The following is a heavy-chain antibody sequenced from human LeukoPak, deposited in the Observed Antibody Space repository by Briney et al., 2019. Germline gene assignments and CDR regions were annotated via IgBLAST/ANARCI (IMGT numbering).Heavy chain of an antibody. CDR1: GFTFSSYS. V-gene: IGHV3-48*01. Sequence: GGSLRLSCAASGFTFSSYSMNWVRQAPGKGLEWVSYISSSSSTIYYADSVKGRFTISRDNAKNSLYLQMNSLRAEDTAVYYCARDRSGSPDYWGQGTLVTVSS. CDR3: ARDRSGSPDY. CDR2: ISSSSSTI. J-gene: IGHJ4*02. D-gene: IGHD1-26*01.